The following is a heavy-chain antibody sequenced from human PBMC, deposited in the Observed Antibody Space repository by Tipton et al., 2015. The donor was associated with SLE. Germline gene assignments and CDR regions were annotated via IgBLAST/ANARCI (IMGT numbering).Heavy chain of an antibody. CDR2: ISAYNGKT. J-gene: IGHJ4*02. CDR3: ARGEAYSNYEDY. CDR1: GYTFTSYG. Sequence: QVQLVQSGPEVKKPGASVKVSCKASGYTFTSYGINWVRQAPGQGLEWMGWISAYNGKTHYTENLQDRVTMTTDTFTSTAYMELRSLRSDDTAVYYCARGEAYSNYEDYWGQGTLVTVSS. D-gene: IGHD4-11*01. V-gene: IGHV1-18*01.